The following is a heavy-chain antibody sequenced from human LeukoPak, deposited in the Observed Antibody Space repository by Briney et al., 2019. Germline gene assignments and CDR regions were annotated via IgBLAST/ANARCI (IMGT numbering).Heavy chain of an antibody. CDR2: IIPIFGTA. V-gene: IGHV1-69*13. CDR1: GGTFSSYA. D-gene: IGHD2-2*02. J-gene: IGHJ5*02. Sequence: ASVKVSCKASGGTFSSYAISWVRQAPGQGLEWVGGIIPIFGTANYAQKFQGRVTITADESTSTAYMELSSLRSEDTAVYYCARGVVPAAIFDGFDPWGQGTLVTISS. CDR3: ARGVVPAAIFDGFDP.